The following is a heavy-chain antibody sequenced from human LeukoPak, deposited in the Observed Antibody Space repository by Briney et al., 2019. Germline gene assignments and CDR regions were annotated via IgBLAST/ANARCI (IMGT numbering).Heavy chain of an antibody. Sequence: ASVKVSCKASGYTFTSYAMNWVRQAPGQGLEWLGWINTDTGNPAYAQGFTGRFVFSLDTSVSTAYLQITSLKAEDTAVYYCARLQVFPISMVRGDLDYWGQGTLVTVSS. CDR2: INTDTGNP. J-gene: IGHJ4*02. D-gene: IGHD3-10*01. CDR1: GYTFTSYA. CDR3: ARLQVFPISMVRGDLDY. V-gene: IGHV7-4-1*02.